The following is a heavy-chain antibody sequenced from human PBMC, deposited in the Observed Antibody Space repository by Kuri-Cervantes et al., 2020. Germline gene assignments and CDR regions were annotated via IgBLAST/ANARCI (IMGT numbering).Heavy chain of an antibody. CDR2: IYHSGST. Sequence: SETLSLTCTVSGYSISSGYYWGWIRQPPGKGLEWIGSIYHSGSTYYNPSLKSRVTISVDTSKNQFSLKLSSVTAADTAVYYCAKESPPMIWDYFDYWGQGTLVTVSS. D-gene: IGHD3-22*01. V-gene: IGHV4-38-2*02. J-gene: IGHJ4*02. CDR1: GYSISSGYY. CDR3: AKESPPMIWDYFDY.